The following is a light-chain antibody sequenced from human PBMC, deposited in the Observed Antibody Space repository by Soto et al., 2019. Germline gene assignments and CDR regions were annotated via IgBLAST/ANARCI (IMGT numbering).Light chain of an antibody. CDR1: QSIGSW. V-gene: IGKV1-5*03. J-gene: IGKJ2*01. CDR2: KAT. Sequence: DIQMTQSPSTLSASVGDGVTITCRASQSIGSWLAWYQQKPGKAPKLLIYKATNLQSGVPSRFSGSGSGTDVSLTISSLQPVDSATYFCQQYNDFQYTFGPGTKPEI. CDR3: QQYNDFQYT.